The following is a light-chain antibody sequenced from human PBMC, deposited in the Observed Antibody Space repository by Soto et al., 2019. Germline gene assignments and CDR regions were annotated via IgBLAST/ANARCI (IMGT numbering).Light chain of an antibody. V-gene: IGKV1-5*03. CDR3: QQYSSYCT. Sequence: DIQMSLSPSSLSASVGDRVTITCRASQSISTWLAWYQQKPGQAPNLLIDKASYVASGVPSRFSGGGSGTEFTLTISSLQPDDLADYCWQQYSSYCTFGQGTKVDI. CDR2: KAS. CDR1: QSISTW. J-gene: IGKJ1*01.